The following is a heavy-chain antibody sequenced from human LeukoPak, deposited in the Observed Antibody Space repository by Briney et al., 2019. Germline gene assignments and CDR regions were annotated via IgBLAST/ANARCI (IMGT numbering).Heavy chain of an antibody. CDR2: ISGSGGST. CDR3: AKTYYYDSSCAIDY. Sequence: PGGTLRLSCAASGFTFSSYGMSWIRQAPGKGLEWVSAISGSGGSTYYADSVKGRFTISRDNSKNTLYLQMNSLRAEDMAVYYCAKTYYYDSSCAIDYWGQGTLVTVSS. D-gene: IGHD3-22*01. J-gene: IGHJ4*02. V-gene: IGHV3-23*01. CDR1: GFTFSSYG.